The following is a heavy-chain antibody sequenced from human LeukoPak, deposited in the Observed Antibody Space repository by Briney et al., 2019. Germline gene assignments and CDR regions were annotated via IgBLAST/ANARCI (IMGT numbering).Heavy chain of an antibody. CDR2: IYYSGST. D-gene: IGHD2-15*01. CDR1: GGSISSYY. V-gene: IGHV4-59*01. Sequence: SETLSLTCTVSGGSISSYYWSWIRQPPGKGLEWIGYIYYSGSTNYNPSLQSRVTISVDSSKNQFSLKLSSVTAADTAVYYCAREDRYYFDYWGQGTLVTVSS. CDR3: AREDRYYFDY. J-gene: IGHJ4*02.